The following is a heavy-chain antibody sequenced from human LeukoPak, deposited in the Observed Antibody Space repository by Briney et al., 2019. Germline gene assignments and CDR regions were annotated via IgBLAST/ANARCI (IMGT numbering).Heavy chain of an antibody. CDR2: ISYSGNT. CDR1: GGSFSSYY. Sequence: SESLSLTCIVSGGSFSSYYWSWIRQPPGGGLEWIGYISYSGNTNYNPSLKSRVTISGDTSKNQFSLKLSSVTAADTAVYYGARQGGYIAPLAFWGQGTLVTVSA. CDR3: ARQGGYIAPLAF. J-gene: IGHJ4*02. V-gene: IGHV4-59*08. D-gene: IGHD6-13*01.